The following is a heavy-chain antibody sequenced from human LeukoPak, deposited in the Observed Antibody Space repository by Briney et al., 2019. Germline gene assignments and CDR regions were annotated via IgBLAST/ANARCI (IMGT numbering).Heavy chain of an antibody. CDR3: ATTFSGDRDY. D-gene: IGHD4-17*01. J-gene: IGHJ4*02. CDR1: GGSISSGSYY. V-gene: IGHV4-61*02. CDR2: FYTGGST. Sequence: SQTLSLTCTVSGGSISSGSYYWYWIRKPAGKGLEWVERFYTGGSTNYNPSLKSRVTISVDTSKNQFSLNLSSVTAADTAVYFCATTFSGDRDYWGQGTLVTVSS.